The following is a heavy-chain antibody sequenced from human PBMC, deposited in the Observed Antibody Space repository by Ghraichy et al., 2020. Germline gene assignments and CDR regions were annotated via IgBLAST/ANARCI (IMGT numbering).Heavy chain of an antibody. CDR2: ISSSGSDI. CDR3: ARARYSGYDLQYFFDY. V-gene: IGHV3-48*02. J-gene: IGHJ4*02. CDR1: GFMFSSYS. D-gene: IGHD5-12*01. Sequence: GESLNISCATSGFMFSSYSMNWVRQAPGKGLEWISYISSSGSDIYYANSVRGRFSISRDNANNSLSLQMNSLRDEDTAVYYCARARYSGYDLQYFFDYWGQGILVTVSS.